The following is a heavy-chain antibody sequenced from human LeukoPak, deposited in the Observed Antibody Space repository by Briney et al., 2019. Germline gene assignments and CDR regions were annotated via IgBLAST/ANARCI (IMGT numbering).Heavy chain of an antibody. Sequence: ASVKVSCKASGYTFTSYYMHWVRQAPGQGLEWMGIINPSGGSTRYAQKFQGRVTMARDTSTSTVYMELSSLRSEDTAVYYCARNPVTTKYFDYWGQGTLVTVSS. CDR3: ARNPVTTKYFDY. D-gene: IGHD4-17*01. CDR2: INPSGGST. CDR1: GYTFTSYY. J-gene: IGHJ4*02. V-gene: IGHV1-46*01.